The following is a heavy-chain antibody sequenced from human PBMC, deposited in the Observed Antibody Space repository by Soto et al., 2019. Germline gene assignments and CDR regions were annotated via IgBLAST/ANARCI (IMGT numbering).Heavy chain of an antibody. D-gene: IGHD6-13*01. CDR1: GGSFSGYY. CDR2: INHSGST. J-gene: IGHJ6*02. V-gene: IGHV4-34*01. Sequence: SETLSLTCAVYGGSFSGYYWSWIRQPPGKGLEWIGEINHSGSTNYNPSLKSRVTISVDTSKNQFSLKLSSVTAADTAVYYCASNPRIEAGYYYYGMAVWGQGTTVTVSS. CDR3: ASNPRIEAGYYYYGMAV.